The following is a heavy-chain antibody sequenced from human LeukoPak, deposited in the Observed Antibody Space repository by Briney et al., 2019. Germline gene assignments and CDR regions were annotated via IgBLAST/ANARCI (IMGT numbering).Heavy chain of an antibody. CDR2: IIPIFGTA. CDR1: GGTFSSYA. D-gene: IGHD3-10*01. J-gene: IGHJ4*02. Sequence: GASVKVSCKTSGGTFSSYAISWVRQAPGQGLEWMGGIIPIFGTANYAQKFQGRVTITADESTSTVYMELSSLRSEDTAVYYCARDHALASGTGFDYWGQGTLVTVSS. V-gene: IGHV1-69*13. CDR3: ARDHALASGTGFDY.